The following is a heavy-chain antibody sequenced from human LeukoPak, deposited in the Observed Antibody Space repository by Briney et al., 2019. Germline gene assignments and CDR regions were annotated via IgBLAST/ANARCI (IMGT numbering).Heavy chain of an antibody. CDR3: ARDSPIAV. CDR1: AFTFSTYW. J-gene: IGHJ4*02. Sequence: GGSLRLSCAASAFTFSTYWMHWVRHAPGKGLVWVSRINTDGFSTDYADSVKGRFTISRDNTKNTLYLQMNSLRAEDTAVYYCARDSPIAVWGQGTLVTVSS. V-gene: IGHV3-74*01. D-gene: IGHD6-19*01. CDR2: INTDGFST.